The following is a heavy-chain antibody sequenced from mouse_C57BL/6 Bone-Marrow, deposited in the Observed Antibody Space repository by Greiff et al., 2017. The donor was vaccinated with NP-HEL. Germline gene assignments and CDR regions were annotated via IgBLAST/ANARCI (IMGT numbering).Heavy chain of an antibody. J-gene: IGHJ2*01. CDR2: IGPGSGST. CDR1: GYTFTDYY. V-gene: IGHV1-77*01. D-gene: IGHD1-1*01. Sequence: VQLQQSGAELVKPGASVTISCKASGYTFTDYYINWVKQRPGQGLEWIGKIGPGSGSTYYTEKFKGQATLTADKSSSTSYMQLSSLTSEDSAVYFCASSFYYYGSPPDYWCQGTTLTVSA. CDR3: ASSFYYYGSPPDY.